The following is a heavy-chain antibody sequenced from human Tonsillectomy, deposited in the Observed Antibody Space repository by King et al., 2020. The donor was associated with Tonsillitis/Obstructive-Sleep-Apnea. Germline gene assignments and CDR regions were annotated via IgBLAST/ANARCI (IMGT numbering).Heavy chain of an antibody. Sequence: VQLVESGGGFIQPGGSLRLSCAASGFTFSTYVMAWVRQAPGKGLKWVSAIGGSGYGGTTYYADSVKGRFTISRDNSKNTLYLQMNSLRAEDTAVYYCACAYYDFWSGSGALDYWGQGTLVTVSP. V-gene: IGHV3-23*04. J-gene: IGHJ4*02. CDR3: ACAYYDFWSGSGALDY. CDR1: GFTFSTYV. CDR2: IGGSGYGGTT. D-gene: IGHD3-3*01.